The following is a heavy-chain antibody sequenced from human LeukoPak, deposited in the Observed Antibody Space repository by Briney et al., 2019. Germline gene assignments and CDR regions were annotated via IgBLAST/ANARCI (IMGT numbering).Heavy chain of an antibody. CDR3: ARQRTVSTTRGFDI. J-gene: IGHJ3*02. Sequence: SETLSLTCAVSGDSIKNGAYTWSWIRQPPGKGLEWIGDIYHSGSTNYNPSLKSRVTLSVDMSKNQFSLNLSSVTAADTAVYWCARQRTVSTTRGFDIWGQGTMVTVSS. CDR2: IYHSGST. CDR1: GDSIKNGAYT. V-gene: IGHV4-30-2*01. D-gene: IGHD5/OR15-5a*01.